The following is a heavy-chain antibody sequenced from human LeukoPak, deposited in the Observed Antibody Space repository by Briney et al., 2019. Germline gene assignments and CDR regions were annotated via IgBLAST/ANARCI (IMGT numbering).Heavy chain of an antibody. CDR3: AKDRYYDSSGPTYFDY. Sequence: GGSLRLSCAASGFTFSSYAMSWVRQAPGKGLGWVSAISGSGGSTYYADSVKGRFTISRDNSKNTLYLQMNSLRAEDTAVYYCAKDRYYDSSGPTYFDYWGQGTLVTVSS. CDR1: GFTFSSYA. V-gene: IGHV3-23*01. D-gene: IGHD3-22*01. J-gene: IGHJ4*02. CDR2: ISGSGGST.